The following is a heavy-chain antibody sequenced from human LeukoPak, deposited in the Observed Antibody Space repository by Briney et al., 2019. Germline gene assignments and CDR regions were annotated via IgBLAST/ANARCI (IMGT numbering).Heavy chain of an antibody. J-gene: IGHJ4*02. D-gene: IGHD1-14*01. Sequence: HTGGSLRLSCAASGFTFSSYAMTWVRQAPGKGLEWVSGMTPSGGSTYYADSVKGRFTISRDNAKNSLYLQMNSLRAEDTAVYYCARDATGSLAAFDYWGQGTLVTVSS. CDR2: MTPSGGST. CDR3: ARDATGSLAAFDY. V-gene: IGHV3-23*01. CDR1: GFTFSSYA.